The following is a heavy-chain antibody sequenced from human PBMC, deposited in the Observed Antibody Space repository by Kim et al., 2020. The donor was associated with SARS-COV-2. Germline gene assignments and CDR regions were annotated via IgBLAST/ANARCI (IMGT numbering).Heavy chain of an antibody. J-gene: IGHJ4*02. CDR1: GFTFSHAW. CDR2: IRSKTDGGTT. D-gene: IGHD3-10*01. V-gene: IGHV3-15*01. Sequence: GGSLRPSCAASGFTFSHAWMSWVRQAPGKGLEWVGRIRSKTDGGTTDYAAPVKGRFTISRDDSKNTLYLQMNSLKTEDTAVFYCTTDSGGSGTYMRYFDYWGQGTLVTVSS. CDR3: TTDSGGSGTYMRYFDY.